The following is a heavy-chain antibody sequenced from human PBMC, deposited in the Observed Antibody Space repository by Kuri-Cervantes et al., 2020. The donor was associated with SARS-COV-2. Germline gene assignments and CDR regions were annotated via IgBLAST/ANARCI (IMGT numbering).Heavy chain of an antibody. CDR2: IIPIFGTA. CDR1: GGTFSSYA. CDR3: ARGSRRSSKARYYDSSGYYYGMDV. J-gene: IGHJ6*02. D-gene: IGHD3-22*01. Sequence: SVKVSCKASGGTFSSYAISWVRQAPGQGLEWMGGIIPIFGTANYAQKFQGRVTITADESTSTAYMELSSLRSEDTAVHYCARGSRRSSKARYYDSSGYYYGMDVWGQGTTVTVSS. V-gene: IGHV1-69*13.